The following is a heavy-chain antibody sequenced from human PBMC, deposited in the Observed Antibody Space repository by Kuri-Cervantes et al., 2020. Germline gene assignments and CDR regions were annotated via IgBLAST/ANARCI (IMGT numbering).Heavy chain of an antibody. V-gene: IGHV2-5*08. J-gene: IGHJ4*02. Sequence: SGPTLVKPTETLTLTCTVSGFSLSNARMHVSWIRQPPGKALEWLALIYWDDDKRYSPSLKSRLTITKDTSKNQVVLTMTNMDPVDTATYYCAHSNITSSLGYWGQGTLVTVSS. CDR2: IYWDDDK. CDR1: GFSLSNARMH. D-gene: IGHD2/OR15-2a*01. CDR3: AHSNITSSLGY.